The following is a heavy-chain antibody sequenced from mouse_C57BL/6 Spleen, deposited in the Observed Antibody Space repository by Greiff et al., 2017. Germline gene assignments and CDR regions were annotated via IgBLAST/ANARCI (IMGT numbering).Heavy chain of an antibody. CDR3: ARDDGLGAY. D-gene: IGHD2-3*01. V-gene: IGHV1-76*01. J-gene: IGHJ3*01. CDR1: GYTFTDYY. CDR2: IYPGSGNT. Sequence: QVQLQQSGAELVRPGASVKLSCKASGYTFTDYYINWVKQRPGQGLEWIARIYPGSGNTYYNEKFKGKATLTAEKSSSTAYMQLSSLTSEDSAVYFCARDDGLGAYWGQGTLVTVSA.